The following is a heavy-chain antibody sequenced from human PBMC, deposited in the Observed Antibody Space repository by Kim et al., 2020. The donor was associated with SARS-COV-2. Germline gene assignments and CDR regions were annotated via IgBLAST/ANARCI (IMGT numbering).Heavy chain of an antibody. D-gene: IGHD3-22*01. CDR2: IYYSGST. J-gene: IGHJ3*02. V-gene: IGHV4-31*03. CDR1: GGSISSGGYY. CDR3: ARAPITMIVVIYAFDI. Sequence: SETLSLTCTVSGGSISSGGYYWSWIRPHPGKGLEWIGYIYYSGSTYYNPSLKSRVTISVDTSKNQFSLKLSSVTAADTAVYYCARAPITMIVVIYAFDIWGQGTMGTVSS.